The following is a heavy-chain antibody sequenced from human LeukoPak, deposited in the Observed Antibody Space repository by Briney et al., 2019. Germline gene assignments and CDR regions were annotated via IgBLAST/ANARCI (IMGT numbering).Heavy chain of an antibody. CDR1: GFTVSSSY. V-gene: IGHV3-66*01. CDR2: IYSGGST. D-gene: IGHD2-2*01. Sequence: GGSLRLSCAASGFTVSSSYMSWVRQAPGKGLDWVSVIYSGGSTYYADSVKGRFTISRDNSKNTLYLQMNSLRAEDTAVYYCAKDSKRPGTIVVVPAALDYWGQGTLVTVSS. J-gene: IGHJ4*02. CDR3: AKDSKRPGTIVVVPAALDY.